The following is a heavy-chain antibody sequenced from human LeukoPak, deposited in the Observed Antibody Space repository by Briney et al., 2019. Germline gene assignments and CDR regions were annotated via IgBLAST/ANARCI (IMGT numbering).Heavy chain of an antibody. J-gene: IGHJ4*02. CDR1: GGSISSGGYY. D-gene: IGHD3-22*01. CDR2: IYYSGST. Sequence: SETLSLTCTVSGGSISSGGYYWSWIRQHPGKGLEWIGYIYYSGSTYYNPSLKSRVTISVDTSKNQFSLKLSSVTAADTAVYYCACTPNPYYDSSGYPLDYWGQGTLVTVSS. V-gene: IGHV4-31*03. CDR3: ACTPNPYYDSSGYPLDY.